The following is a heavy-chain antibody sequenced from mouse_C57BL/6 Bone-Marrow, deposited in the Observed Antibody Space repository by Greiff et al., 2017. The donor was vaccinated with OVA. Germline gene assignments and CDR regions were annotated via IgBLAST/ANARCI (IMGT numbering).Heavy chain of an antibody. Sequence: VQLQQSGPELVKPGASVKISCKASGYTFTDYYMNWVKQSHGKSLEWIGDITPNNGGTSYNQKFKGKATLTVDKSSSTAYMELRSLTSEDSAVYYCARERYYGVDAMDYWGQGTSVTVSS. CDR3: ARERYYGVDAMDY. CDR1: GYTFTDYY. J-gene: IGHJ4*01. D-gene: IGHD1-1*01. V-gene: IGHV1-26*01. CDR2: ITPNNGGT.